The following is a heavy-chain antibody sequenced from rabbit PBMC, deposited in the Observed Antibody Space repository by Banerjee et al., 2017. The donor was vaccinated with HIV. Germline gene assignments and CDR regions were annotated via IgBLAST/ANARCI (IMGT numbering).Heavy chain of an antibody. J-gene: IGHJ4*01. V-gene: IGHV1S40*01. CDR2: IDADDRSA. Sequence: QSLEESGGDLVKPEGSLTLSCKASGFDFKYYYMSWVRQAPGKGLEWIGDIDADDRSADYASWAKGRFTISKTSSTTVTLQMTSLTAADTATYFCARGGSAGGGNLWGPGTLVTVS. CDR1: GFDFKYYY. CDR3: ARGGSAGGGNL. D-gene: IGHD4-2*01.